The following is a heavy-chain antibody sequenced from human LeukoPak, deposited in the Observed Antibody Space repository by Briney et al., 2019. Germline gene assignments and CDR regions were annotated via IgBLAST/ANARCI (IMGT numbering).Heavy chain of an antibody. V-gene: IGHV3-21*01. CDR1: GFTFSDYS. J-gene: IGHJ4*02. Sequence: YPGGSLRLSCAASGFTFSDYSMDWVRQAPGKGLEWVSSITSTSSSIYYADSVKGRFTISRDNAKNSLYLQMNSLRAEDTAVYYCARFNYYGSGSPNYFEYWGQGTLVTVSS. D-gene: IGHD3-10*01. CDR3: ARFNYYGSGSPNYFEY. CDR2: ITSTSSSI.